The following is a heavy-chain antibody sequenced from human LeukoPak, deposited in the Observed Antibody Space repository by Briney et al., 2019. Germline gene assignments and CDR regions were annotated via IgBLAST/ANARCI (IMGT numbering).Heavy chain of an antibody. CDR3: ARQFYYDRSGFFEGAY. J-gene: IGHJ4*02. CDR2: VYPGDSDA. Sequence: GESLKISCKGSGYKFTNYWIGWVRQMPGKGLEWMGSVYPGDSDARYSPSFQGQVTVSADRSISTAYLQWSSLKASDTAMYYCARQFYYDRSGFFEGAYWGQGSLVTVSS. V-gene: IGHV5-51*01. CDR1: GYKFTNYW. D-gene: IGHD3-22*01.